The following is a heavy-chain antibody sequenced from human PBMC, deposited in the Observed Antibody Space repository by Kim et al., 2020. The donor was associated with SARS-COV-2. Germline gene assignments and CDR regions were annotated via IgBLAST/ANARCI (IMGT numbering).Heavy chain of an antibody. CDR1: GFTFSSYE. J-gene: IGHJ4*02. V-gene: IGHV3-48*03. CDR3: ARETSVAGCDY. Sequence: GGSLRLSCTTSGFTFSSYEMNWVRQAPGKGLEWVSYISTSGTTMYYADSVKGRFTISRDNAKNSLYLQMNSLRAEDTAVYYCARETSVAGCDYWGQGTLVTVSS. CDR2: ISTSGTTM. D-gene: IGHD6-19*01.